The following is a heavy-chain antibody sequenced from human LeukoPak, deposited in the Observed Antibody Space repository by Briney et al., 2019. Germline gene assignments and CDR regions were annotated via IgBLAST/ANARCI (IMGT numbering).Heavy chain of an antibody. D-gene: IGHD3-10*01. J-gene: IGHJ4*02. CDR3: WVPGRGKGGYFDY. Sequence: SETLSLTCAVYGGSFSGYYWSWIRQPPGKGLEWIGEINHSGSTNYNPSLKSRVTISVDTSKNQFSLKLSSVTAADTAVYYCWVPGRGKGGYFDYWGQGTLVTVSS. CDR2: INHSGST. V-gene: IGHV4-34*03. CDR1: GGSFSGYY.